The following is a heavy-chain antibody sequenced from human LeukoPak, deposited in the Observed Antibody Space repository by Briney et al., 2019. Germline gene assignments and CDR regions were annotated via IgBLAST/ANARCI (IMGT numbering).Heavy chain of an antibody. V-gene: IGHV1-2*02. Sequence: ASVKVSCKASGYTFTGYYMHWVRQAPGQGLEWMGWINPNSGGTNYAQKFQGRVTMTRDTSISTAYMELSRLRSDDTAVYYCARGYCSGGSCCSILFVYWGQGTLVTVSS. CDR3: ARGYCSGGSCCSILFVY. D-gene: IGHD2-15*01. J-gene: IGHJ4*02. CDR1: GYTFTGYY. CDR2: INPNSGGT.